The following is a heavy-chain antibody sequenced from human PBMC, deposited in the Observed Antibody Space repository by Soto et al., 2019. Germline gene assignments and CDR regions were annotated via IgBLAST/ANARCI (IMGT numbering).Heavy chain of an antibody. CDR1: GYTFTSYA. D-gene: IGHD3-10*01. V-gene: IGHV1-3*01. Sequence: VSVKVSCKASGYTFTSYAMHWVRQAPGQRLEWMGWINAGNGNTKYSQKFQGRVTITRDTSASTAYMELSSLRSEDTAVYYCARDPSVRRSTYYYYGMDVWGQGTTVTVSS. J-gene: IGHJ6*02. CDR3: ARDPSVRRSTYYYYGMDV. CDR2: INAGNGNT.